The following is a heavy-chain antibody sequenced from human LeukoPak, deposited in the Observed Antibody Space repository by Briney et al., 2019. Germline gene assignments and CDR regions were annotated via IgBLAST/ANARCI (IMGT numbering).Heavy chain of an antibody. J-gene: IGHJ4*02. CDR3: ARRMSSEWFFDY. Sequence: GESLKISCQGSGYSFTSYWIAWVRQMPGKGLEWMGIIYPGDSNTKYSPSFQGQVTISADKSISTACLQWSSLRASDTAMYYCARRMSSEWFFDYWGQGTLVTVSS. CDR1: GYSFTSYW. D-gene: IGHD3-3*01. CDR2: IYPGDSNT. V-gene: IGHV5-51*01.